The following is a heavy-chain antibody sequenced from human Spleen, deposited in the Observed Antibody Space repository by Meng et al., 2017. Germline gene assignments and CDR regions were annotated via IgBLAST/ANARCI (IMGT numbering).Heavy chain of an antibody. CDR2: MSTYNGIT. V-gene: IGHV1-18*01. CDR3: ARDRGDGDYGY. Sequence: ASVKVSCKASGYTFTSYGLSWVRQAPGQGLEWMGWMSTYNGITKYAQNLQGRVIMTRDTSTSTAYMELTSLRSDDTAVYYCARDRGDGDYGYWGQGTLVTVSS. D-gene: IGHD4-17*01. J-gene: IGHJ4*02. CDR1: GYTFTSYG.